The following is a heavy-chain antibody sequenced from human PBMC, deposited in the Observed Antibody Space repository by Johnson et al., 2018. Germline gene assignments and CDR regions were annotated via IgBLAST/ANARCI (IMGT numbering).Heavy chain of an antibody. Sequence: VQLLEAGGGVVQPGRSLRLSCAASGFTFSSYGMHWVRQAPGKGLEWVAVISYDGSNKYYADSVKGRFTITRDNSKNTLYLQMNSLRAEDTAVYYCAREVAPYDYVWGSYRYSEYFQHWGQGTLVTVSS. D-gene: IGHD3-16*02. J-gene: IGHJ1*01. V-gene: IGHV3-30*03. CDR1: GFTFSSYG. CDR2: ISYDGSNK. CDR3: AREVAPYDYVWGSYRYSEYFQH.